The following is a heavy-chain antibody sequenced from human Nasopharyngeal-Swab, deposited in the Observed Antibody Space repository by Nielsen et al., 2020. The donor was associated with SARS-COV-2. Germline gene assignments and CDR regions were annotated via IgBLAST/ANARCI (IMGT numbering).Heavy chain of an antibody. CDR3: ARANPEPSTSSGWYGRLVHYFDY. J-gene: IGHJ4*02. CDR2: IYHSGST. V-gene: IGHV4-4*02. D-gene: IGHD6-19*01. Sequence: WIRQPPGKGLEWIGEIYHSGSTNYSPSLKSRVTISVDKSKNQFSLKLSSVTAADTAVYYCARANPEPSTSSGWYGRLVHYFDYWGQGTLVTVSS.